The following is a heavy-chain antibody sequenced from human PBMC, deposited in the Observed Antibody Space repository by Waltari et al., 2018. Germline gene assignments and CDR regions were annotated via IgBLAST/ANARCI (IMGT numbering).Heavy chain of an antibody. Sequence: EVQLVQSGAEVKKPGATVKISCKVSGYTFTDYYMHWVQQAPGKGLEWMGLVETEDGETRYEEKVKGRVTKTADTSTDTDYRERSSLRSEDTAVYYCADLKRGYWGQGTLVTVSS. J-gene: IGHJ4*02. CDR3: ADLKRGY. CDR2: VETEDGET. V-gene: IGHV1-69-2*01. CDR1: GYTFTDYY.